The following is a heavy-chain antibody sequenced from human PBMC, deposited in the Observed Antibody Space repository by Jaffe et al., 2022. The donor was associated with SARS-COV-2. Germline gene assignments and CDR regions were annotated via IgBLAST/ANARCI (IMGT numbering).Heavy chain of an antibody. D-gene: IGHD6-13*01. V-gene: IGHV1-2*06. CDR2: INPNSGGT. Sequence: QVQLVQSGAEVKKPGASVKVSCKASGYTFTGYYMHWVRQAPGQGLEWMGRINPNSGGTNYAQKFQGRVTMTRDTSISTAYMELSRLRSDDTAVYYCARGPDSSSREIFLYYFDYWGQGTLVTVSS. J-gene: IGHJ4*02. CDR1: GYTFTGYY. CDR3: ARGPDSSSREIFLYYFDY.